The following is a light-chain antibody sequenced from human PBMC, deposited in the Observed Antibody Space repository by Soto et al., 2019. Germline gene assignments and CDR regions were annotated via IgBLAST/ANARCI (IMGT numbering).Light chain of an antibody. V-gene: IGKV1-5*03. CDR3: QQYNTYPWT. CDR1: QSISTW. J-gene: IGKJ1*01. Sequence: DIQMTQSPSTLSASVGDRVIITCRASQSISTWLAWYQQKPGKAPKFLIYKASNLESGVPSRFSGSGSGTEFPLTISSLQPDDFATYYCQQYNTYPWTFGQGTKVEIK. CDR2: KAS.